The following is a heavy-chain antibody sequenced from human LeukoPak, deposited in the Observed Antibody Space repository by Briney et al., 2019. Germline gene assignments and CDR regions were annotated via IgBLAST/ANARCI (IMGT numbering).Heavy chain of an antibody. CDR1: GYTFTSYG. CDR3: ARVSYGDYVPMAPEYYFDY. D-gene: IGHD4-17*01. CDR2: ICAYNGNT. Sequence: ASVKVSCMASGYTFTSYGISSVRQAPGQGLDWMGWICAYNGNTNYAQKLQGRVTMTTDTSTSTAYMELRSLRSDDTAVYYCARVSYGDYVPMAPEYYFDYWGQGTLVTVSS. V-gene: IGHV1-18*01. J-gene: IGHJ4*02.